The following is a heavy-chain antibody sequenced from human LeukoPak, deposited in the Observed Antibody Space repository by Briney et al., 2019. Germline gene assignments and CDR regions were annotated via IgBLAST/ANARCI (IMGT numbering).Heavy chain of an antibody. D-gene: IGHD6-19*01. CDR3: ARDLDSSGWACTYWAYYFDY. Sequence: PGGPLRLSCAASGFTFSSYSMNWVRQAPGKGLEWVSSISSSSSYIYYADSVKGRFTISRDNAKNSLYLQMNSLRAEDTAVYYCARDLDSSGWACTYWAYYFDYWGQGTLVTVSS. CDR2: ISSSSSYI. V-gene: IGHV3-21*01. CDR1: GFTFSSYS. J-gene: IGHJ4*02.